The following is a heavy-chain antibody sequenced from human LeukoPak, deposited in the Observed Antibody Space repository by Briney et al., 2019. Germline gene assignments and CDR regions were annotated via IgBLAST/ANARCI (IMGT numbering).Heavy chain of an antibody. CDR2: MLPGESDT. Sequence: GGSLHISCQCPGFHFPTRWIGWVRPAPEKGLEWIGVMLPGESDTIYSPSFQGKSTISEDKFLNTAYLQWSSLKASEIALYICAKFSGYELAWFDPWGQGTMVTVSS. CDR1: GFHFPTRW. J-gene: IGHJ5*02. V-gene: IGHV5-51*01. D-gene: IGHD5-12*01. CDR3: AKFSGYELAWFDP.